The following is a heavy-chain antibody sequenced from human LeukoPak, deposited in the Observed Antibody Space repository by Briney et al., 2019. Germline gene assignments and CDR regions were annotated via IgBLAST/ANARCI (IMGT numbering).Heavy chain of an antibody. Sequence: GGSLRLSCAASGFTFDYYAMHWVRPARRKGLEWVSANLWNSGSIGYSDSGKGRITIPRDNAKNSLYVQMNSLRAADTALYYCAASVRMYYCFWSGYYKGGFDYWGQGTLVTVSS. CDR1: GFTFDYYA. CDR3: AASVRMYYCFWSGYYKGGFDY. J-gene: IGHJ4*02. CDR2: NLWNSGSI. V-gene: IGHV3-9*01. D-gene: IGHD3-3*01.